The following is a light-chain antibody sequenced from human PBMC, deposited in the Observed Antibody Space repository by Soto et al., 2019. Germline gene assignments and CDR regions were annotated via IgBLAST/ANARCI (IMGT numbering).Light chain of an antibody. CDR2: GVS. CDR1: QSVKNSY. V-gene: IGKV3-20*01. J-gene: IGKJ5*01. Sequence: EIVLRPSQGTLSCSPVEISPLSGRASQSVKNSYLAWYQQKPGQSPRLVIYGVSNRATGIPNRFSGGGFGTDFPLTISRLAPEDFEVYFCKQYGTYINCGHGTRRELK. CDR3: KQYGTYIN.